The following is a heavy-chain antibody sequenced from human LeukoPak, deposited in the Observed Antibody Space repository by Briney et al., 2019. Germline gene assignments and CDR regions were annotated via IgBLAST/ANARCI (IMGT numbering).Heavy chain of an antibody. V-gene: IGHV3-21*01. CDR3: AREVGYAGVDY. CDR1: GFTFSSYT. CDR2: ISSSSYI. Sequence: PGGSLRLSCAASGFTFSSYTMKWVRQAPGKGLEWVSSISSSSYIYYADSVKGRFTISRDNAKNSLYLQMNSLRAEDTAVYYCAREVGYAGVDYWGQGTQVTVSA. D-gene: IGHD5-12*01. J-gene: IGHJ4*02.